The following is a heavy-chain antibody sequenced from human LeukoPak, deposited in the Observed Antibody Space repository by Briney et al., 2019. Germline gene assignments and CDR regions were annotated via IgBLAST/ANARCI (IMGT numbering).Heavy chain of an antibody. D-gene: IGHD3-22*01. CDR3: ARWSAYDNAGFDY. Sequence: GASVKFSCKASGYTFTGYYMHWVRQAPGQGLEWMGWINPNNGNTNYAQKLQGRVTMTTDTSTSTAYMELRSLRSDDTAVYYCARWSAYDNAGFDYWGQGTLVTVSS. V-gene: IGHV1-18*04. CDR1: GYTFTGYY. CDR2: INPNNGNT. J-gene: IGHJ4*02.